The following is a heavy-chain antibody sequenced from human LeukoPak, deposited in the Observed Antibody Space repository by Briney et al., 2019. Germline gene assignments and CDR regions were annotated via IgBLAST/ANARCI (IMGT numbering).Heavy chain of an antibody. CDR3: ATHSDYGLDL. CDR2: IWYDGRNK. D-gene: IGHD2-21*01. V-gene: IGHV3-33*01. Sequence: GGSLRLSCAASGFPFSSYGMHWVRQAPGKGLEWVALIWYDGRNKYYADSVRGRFTISRDNSKNTVYVQMNSLRAEDTAVYYCATHSDYGLDLWGQGTTVTVSS. J-gene: IGHJ6*02. CDR1: GFPFSSYG.